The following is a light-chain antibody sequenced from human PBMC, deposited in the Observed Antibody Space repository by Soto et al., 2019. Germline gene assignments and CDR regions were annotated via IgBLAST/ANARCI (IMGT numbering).Light chain of an antibody. CDR2: GTS. Sequence: LVLIQSPATQSESPGERDTLSCRASQIVSSTYLACYPQQPGQAPRLVMSGTSNRATGTPDRFSGSGSGTDFTLTISRLEPEDFAVYYCQQYGSPPITFGQGTRLEIK. CDR1: QIVSSTY. J-gene: IGKJ5*01. V-gene: IGKV3-20*01. CDR3: QQYGSPPIT.